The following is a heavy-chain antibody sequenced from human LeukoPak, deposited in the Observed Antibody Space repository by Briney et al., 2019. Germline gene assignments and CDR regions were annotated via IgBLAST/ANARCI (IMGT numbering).Heavy chain of an antibody. Sequence: PSETLSLTCTVSSGSISTRNYYWGWVRQPPGKALEWIGNIFYSGSTYYSPSLKSRVTISLDTSRNQFSLKLNSVTAADTAVYYCARDSSYGPYYFDYWGQGTLVTVSS. D-gene: IGHD5-18*01. CDR1: SGSISTRNYY. J-gene: IGHJ4*02. CDR3: ARDSSYGPYYFDY. CDR2: IFYSGST. V-gene: IGHV4-39*07.